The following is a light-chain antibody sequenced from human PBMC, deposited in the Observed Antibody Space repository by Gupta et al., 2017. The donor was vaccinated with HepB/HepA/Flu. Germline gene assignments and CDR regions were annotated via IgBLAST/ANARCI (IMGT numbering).Light chain of an antibody. CDR3: AAWDGSLNGYV. J-gene: IGLJ1*01. CDR2: TSN. V-gene: IGLV1-44*01. CDR1: SSNIGSNT. Sequence: QSVLTQPPSASGTPGQRVTISCSGSSSNIGSNTVNWYQQLPGTAPKLLIYTSNHRPSGVPDRFSGSKSGTSASLAISGLQSDDEADYYCAAWDGSLNGYVFGTGTKVSVL.